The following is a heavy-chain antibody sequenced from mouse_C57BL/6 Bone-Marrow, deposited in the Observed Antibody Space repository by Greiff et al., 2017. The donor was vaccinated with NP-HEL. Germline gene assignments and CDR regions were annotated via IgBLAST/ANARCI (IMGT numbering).Heavy chain of an antibody. Sequence: VQLQQSGAELARPGASVKLSCKASGYTFTSYGISWVKQRTGQGLEWIGEIYPRSGNTYYNEKFKGKATLTADKSSSTAYMELRSLTSEDSAVYVCARHYYGSSYGFAYWGQGTLVTVSA. J-gene: IGHJ3*01. CDR1: GYTFTSYG. D-gene: IGHD1-1*01. CDR2: IYPRSGNT. V-gene: IGHV1-81*01. CDR3: ARHYYGSSYGFAY.